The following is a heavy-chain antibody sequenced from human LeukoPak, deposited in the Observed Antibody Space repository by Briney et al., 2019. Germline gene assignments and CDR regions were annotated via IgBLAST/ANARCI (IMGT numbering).Heavy chain of an antibody. CDR2: ISSSSSYI. V-gene: IGHV3-21*01. J-gene: IGHJ6*03. Sequence: PGGSPRLSCAASGFTFSSYNMNWVRQAPGKGLEWVSSISSSSSYIYYADSVKGRFTISRDNAKNSLYLQMNSLRAEDTAVYYCAREHDYRVYYYCYYMDVWGKGTTVTVSS. CDR3: AREHDYRVYYYCYYMDV. CDR1: GFTFSSYN. D-gene: IGHD4-11*01.